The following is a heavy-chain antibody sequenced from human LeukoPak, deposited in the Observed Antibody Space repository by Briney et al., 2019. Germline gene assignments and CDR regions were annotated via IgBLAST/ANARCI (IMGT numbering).Heavy chain of an antibody. CDR1: GFTFSDSA. Sequence: GGSLRLSCAASGFTFSDSAIHWVRQASGKGLEWVGRIRSSSNSYATDYAASVDGRFTISRDESKNTAYLQMNSLKTDDTAVYYCTATIYGSGKAGYWGQGTLVTVSS. CDR2: IRSSSNSYAT. CDR3: TATIYGSGKAGY. J-gene: IGHJ4*02. D-gene: IGHD3-10*01. V-gene: IGHV3-73*01.